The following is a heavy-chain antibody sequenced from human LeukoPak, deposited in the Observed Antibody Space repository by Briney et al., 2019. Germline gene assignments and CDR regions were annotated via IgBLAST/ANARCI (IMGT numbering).Heavy chain of an antibody. CDR2: ISGSGGST. CDR1: GFTFSSYA. V-gene: IGHV3-23*01. D-gene: IGHD2/OR15-2a*01. J-gene: IGHJ4*02. CDR3: AKDLLGPTAPFDY. Sequence: GGSLRLSCAASGFTFSSYAMSWVRQAPGKGLEWVSAISGSGGSTYYADSVKGRFTISRDNAKNTLYLQMNSLRAEDTAVYYCAKDLLGPTAPFDYWGQGTLVTVSS.